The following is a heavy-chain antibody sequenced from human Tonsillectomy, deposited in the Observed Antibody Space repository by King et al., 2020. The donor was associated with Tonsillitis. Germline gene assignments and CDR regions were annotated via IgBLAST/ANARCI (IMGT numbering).Heavy chain of an antibody. CDR1: GYSFAIYW. Sequence: QLVQSGAEVKKPGESLKISCKGSGYSFAIYWIVWVRQVPGKGLEWVGIIFPGDSDTRYSPSFQGQVTHSPDKYLSTAYLQWSSLKASDTAMYYCACLDYCSGGSCYAHFDYWGQGTLVTVSS. J-gene: IGHJ4*02. D-gene: IGHD2-15*01. CDR3: ACLDYCSGGSCYAHFDY. V-gene: IGHV5-51*01. CDR2: IFPGDSDT.